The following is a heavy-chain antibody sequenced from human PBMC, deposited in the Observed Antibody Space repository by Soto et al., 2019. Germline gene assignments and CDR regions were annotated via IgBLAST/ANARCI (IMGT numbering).Heavy chain of an antibody. D-gene: IGHD1-20*01. CDR3: TTDLLYNWNKPGSFDI. V-gene: IGHV3-15*07. CDR2: IKSKSGGGTT. Sequence: GGSLRLSCAASGFTFSNAWMNWVRQAPGKGLEWVGRIKSKSGGGTTEYAAPVKGRVSISRDDSKNTLYLQMNSLKTEDTAVYYYTTDLLYNWNKPGSFDIWGQGTMVTVSS. CDR1: GFTFSNAW. J-gene: IGHJ3*02.